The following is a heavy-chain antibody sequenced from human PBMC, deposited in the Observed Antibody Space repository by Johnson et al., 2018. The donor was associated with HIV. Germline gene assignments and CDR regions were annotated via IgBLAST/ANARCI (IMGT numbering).Heavy chain of an antibody. CDR2: MSFDGNNR. CDR1: GFTFSSNP. Sequence: QMQLVESGGGLVQSGGSLRLSCAASGFTFSSNPMHWVRQAPGKGLEWVAVMSFDGNNRYYADSVKGRFTISRDNSKNTLYLQMNSLRPEDTAVYYCARDSSNSFRFEMYAFDIWGQGTKVTVSS. CDR3: ARDSSNSFRFEMYAFDI. D-gene: IGHD6-6*01. J-gene: IGHJ3*02. V-gene: IGHV3-30-3*01.